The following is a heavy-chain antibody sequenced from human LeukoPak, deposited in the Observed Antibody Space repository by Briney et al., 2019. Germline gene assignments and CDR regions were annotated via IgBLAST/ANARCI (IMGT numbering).Heavy chain of an antibody. CDR1: GFTFSSYA. V-gene: IGHV3-30*04. CDR3: ARGANIAAAGTNYHYGMDV. CDR2: ISYDGSNK. Sequence: PGRSLRLSCAASGFTFSSYAMHWVRQPPGKGLEWVAVISYDGSNKYYADSVKGRFTISRDNSKNTLYLQMNSLRAEDTAVYYCARGANIAAAGTNYHYGMDVWGQGTTVTVSS. J-gene: IGHJ6*02. D-gene: IGHD6-13*01.